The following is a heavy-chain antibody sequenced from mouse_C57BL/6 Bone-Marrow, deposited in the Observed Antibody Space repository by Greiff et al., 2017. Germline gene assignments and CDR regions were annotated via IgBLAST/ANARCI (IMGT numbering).Heavy chain of an antibody. Sequence: EVNVVESGGGLVKPGGSLKLSCAASGFTFSDYGMHWVRQAPEKGLEWVAYISSGSSTIYYADTVKGRFTISRDNAKNTLFLQMTSLRSEDTAMYYCASRSSSWFAYWGQGTLVTVSA. CDR3: ASRSSSWFAY. CDR1: GFTFSDYG. CDR2: ISSGSSTI. J-gene: IGHJ3*01. V-gene: IGHV5-17*01. D-gene: IGHD1-3*01.